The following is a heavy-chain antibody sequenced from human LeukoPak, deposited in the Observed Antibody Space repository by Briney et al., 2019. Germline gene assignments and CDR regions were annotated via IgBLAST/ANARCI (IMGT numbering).Heavy chain of an antibody. D-gene: IGHD3-3*01. CDR3: ARDRGRHYDFSDAFDI. V-gene: IGHV4-59*01. CDR1: GGSIRSYS. J-gene: IGHJ3*02. Sequence: PSETLSLTCIVSGGSIRSYSRSWIRQSPGKGLEWIGYIYYTGTTNHNPTLKSRVTISLDRSKNQFSLNLTSVTSADTAVYYCARDRGRHYDFSDAFDIWGQGTMVTVSS. CDR2: IYYTGTT.